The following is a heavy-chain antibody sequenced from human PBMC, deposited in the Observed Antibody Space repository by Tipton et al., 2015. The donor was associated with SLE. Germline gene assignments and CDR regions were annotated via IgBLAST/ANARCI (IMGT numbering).Heavy chain of an antibody. D-gene: IGHD1-1*01. CDR3: ARGLWNGHYYDF. Sequence: GLVKPSETLSLKCTVSGGSTTASPYNWGWIRQPPGKGLEWIGSVYYTGPTYSNPSLTSRVTVSIDLPNNRFSLNLSFVTAADTAVYYCARGLWNGHYYDFWGQGALVTVSS. V-gene: IGHV4-39*07. CDR2: VYYTGPT. J-gene: IGHJ4*02. CDR1: GGSTTASPYN.